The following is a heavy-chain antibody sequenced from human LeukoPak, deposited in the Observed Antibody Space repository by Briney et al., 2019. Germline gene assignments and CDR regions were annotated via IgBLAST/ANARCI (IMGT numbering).Heavy chain of an antibody. CDR2: ISGSGGST. D-gene: IGHD3-10*01. V-gene: IGHV3-23*01. J-gene: IGHJ6*03. CDR1: GFTFSSYA. Sequence: PGGSLRLSCAASGFTFSSYAMSWVRQAPGKGLEWVSAISGSGGSTYYADSVKGRFTISRDNSKNTLYLQMNSLRAEDTAVYYCAKSGKLYYGSGSYYYYYYYMDVWGKGTTVTVSS. CDR3: AKSGKLYYGSGSYYYYYYYMDV.